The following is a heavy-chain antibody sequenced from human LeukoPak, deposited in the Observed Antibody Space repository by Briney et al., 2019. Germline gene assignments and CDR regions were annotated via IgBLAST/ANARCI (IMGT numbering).Heavy chain of an antibody. CDR2: ISSSSSYI. J-gene: IGHJ4*02. CDR1: GFTFSSYG. D-gene: IGHD1-26*01. Sequence: PGGSLRLSCAASGFTFSSYGMSWVRQAPGKGLEWVSSISSSSSYIYYADSVKGRFTISRDNAKNSLYLQMNSLRAEDTAVYYCARDRLGILGATYEFDYWGQGTLVTVSS. CDR3: ARDRLGILGATYEFDY. V-gene: IGHV3-21*01.